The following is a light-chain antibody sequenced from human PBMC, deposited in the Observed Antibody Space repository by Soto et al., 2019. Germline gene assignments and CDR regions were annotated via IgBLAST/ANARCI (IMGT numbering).Light chain of an antibody. CDR2: STE. J-gene: IGLJ2*01. CDR1: SSNIGSNT. CDR3: AAWDDSLKGVL. Sequence: QSVLTQPPSASGTPGQRVIISCSGGSSNIGSNTVNWYQQFSGTAPKLLIQSTEQRPSGVPDRFSGSKSGTSASLAISGLQSEDEADYYCAAWDDSLKGVLFGGGTKVTVL. V-gene: IGLV1-44*01.